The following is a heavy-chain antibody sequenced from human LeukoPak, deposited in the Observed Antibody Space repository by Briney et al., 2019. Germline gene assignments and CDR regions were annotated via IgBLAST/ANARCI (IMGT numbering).Heavy chain of an antibody. Sequence: GGSLRLSCAASGFTFSSYAMSWVRQAPGKGLEWVSAISGSGGSTYYADSVKGRFTISRDNSKNTLYLQMNSLRAEDTAVYYCAKDLHPSNIVVAPAGFDPWGQGTLVTVSS. CDR3: AKDLHPSNIVVAPAGFDP. CDR2: ISGSGGST. V-gene: IGHV3-23*01. CDR1: GFTFSSYA. J-gene: IGHJ5*02. D-gene: IGHD2-2*01.